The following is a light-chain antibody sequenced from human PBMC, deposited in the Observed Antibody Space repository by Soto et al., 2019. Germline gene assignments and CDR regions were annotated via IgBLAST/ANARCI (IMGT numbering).Light chain of an antibody. J-gene: IGKJ1*01. CDR3: HQRKSWPRT. V-gene: IGKV3-11*01. Sequence: EIVLTQSPATLSLSPGERSTLSCSASQSVSSYLAWYQQKPGQAPRLLIYDASNRATGIPARFSGSGSGTDFTLTISSLEPEDFAVYYCHQRKSWPRTFGQGTKV. CDR1: QSVSSY. CDR2: DAS.